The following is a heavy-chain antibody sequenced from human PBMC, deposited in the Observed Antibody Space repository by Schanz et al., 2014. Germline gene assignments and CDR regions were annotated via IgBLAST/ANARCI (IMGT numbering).Heavy chain of an antibody. Sequence: QVRLVQSGAEVKKPGASVKVSCKASGYTFTSYYMYWVRQAPGQGLEWMGVINPSGGSTIYAQKFQGRVTMTRDTSTSTVNMELTSLRSEDTAVYYCARDPYSASYFPSPPLYGLDVWGQGTTVTVSS. CDR3: ARDPYSASYFPSPPLYGLDV. CDR2: INPSGGST. D-gene: IGHD1-26*01. J-gene: IGHJ6*02. V-gene: IGHV1-46*01. CDR1: GYTFTSYY.